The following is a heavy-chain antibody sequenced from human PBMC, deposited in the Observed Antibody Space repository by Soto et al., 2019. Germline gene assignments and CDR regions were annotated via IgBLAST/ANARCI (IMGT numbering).Heavy chain of an antibody. V-gene: IGHV1-8*01. CDR1: GYTFTSYD. CDR2: MNPNSGNT. D-gene: IGHD6-6*01. Sequence: ASVKVSCKASGYTFTSYDIHWVRQATGQGLEWMGWMNPNSGNTGYAQKFQGRVTMTRNTSISTAYMELSSLRSEDTAVYYCARGQRYSSSFYYYYGMDVWGQGTTVTVSS. CDR3: ARGQRYSSSFYYYYGMDV. J-gene: IGHJ6*02.